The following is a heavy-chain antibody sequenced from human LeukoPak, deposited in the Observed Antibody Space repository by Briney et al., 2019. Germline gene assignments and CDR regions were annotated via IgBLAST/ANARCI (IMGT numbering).Heavy chain of an antibody. J-gene: IGHJ4*02. CDR3: SRSLDY. CDR2: IKQDGSEK. CDR1: GFPFSGSW. V-gene: IGHV3-7*01. Sequence: GGSLRLSCAASGFPFSGSWMDWVRQAPGKRMEWVANIKQDGSEKHYADSVKGRFTISRDNAKNSLFLQMSGLRAEDTAVFYCSRSLDYWGQGALVTVSS.